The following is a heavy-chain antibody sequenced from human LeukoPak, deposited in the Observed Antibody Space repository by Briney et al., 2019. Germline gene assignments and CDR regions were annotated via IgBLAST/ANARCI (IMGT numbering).Heavy chain of an antibody. Sequence: ASVKVSCKASGYTFTSYSISWVRQAPGQGLEWMGWISAYNGNTNYAQKLQGRVTMTTDTSTSTAYMELRSLRSDDTAVYCCARLSEWELLGMRWFDPWGQGTLVTVSS. D-gene: IGHD1-26*01. CDR1: GYTFTSYS. J-gene: IGHJ5*02. CDR3: ARLSEWELLGMRWFDP. V-gene: IGHV1-18*01. CDR2: ISAYNGNT.